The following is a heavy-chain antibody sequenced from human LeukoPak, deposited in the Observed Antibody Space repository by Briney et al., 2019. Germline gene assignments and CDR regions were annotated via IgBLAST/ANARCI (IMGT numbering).Heavy chain of an antibody. Sequence: PGGSLRLSCAASGFTFSYYGMSWVHQAPGKGLEWVSAISGSGGSTNYADSVKGRFTISRDNSKNTLYLQINSLRAEDTAVYYCAKCILTGYYKGYMDVWGKGTTVTISS. CDR2: ISGSGGST. V-gene: IGHV3-23*01. J-gene: IGHJ6*03. D-gene: IGHD3-9*01. CDR1: GFTFSYYG. CDR3: AKCILTGYYKGYMDV.